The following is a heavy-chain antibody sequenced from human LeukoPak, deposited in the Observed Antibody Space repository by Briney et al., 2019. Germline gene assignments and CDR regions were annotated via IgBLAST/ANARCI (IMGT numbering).Heavy chain of an antibody. CDR2: INQGGSEK. CDR3: AREGVHWFRESKSEY. J-gene: IGHJ4*02. Sequence: GGSLRLSCAASGFTFNTYWMRCVRQAPGKGLEWLANINQGGSEKLYLDSVKGRFTISRDNATNSLYLQMNSLRGEDTAVYYCAREGVHWFRESKSEYWGQGTLVTVSS. D-gene: IGHD3-10*01. CDR1: GFTFNTYW. V-gene: IGHV3-7*04.